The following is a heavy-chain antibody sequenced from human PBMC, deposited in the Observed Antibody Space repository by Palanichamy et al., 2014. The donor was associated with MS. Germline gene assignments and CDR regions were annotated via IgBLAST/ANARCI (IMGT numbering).Heavy chain of an antibody. V-gene: IGHV1-69*04. J-gene: IGHJ3*02. D-gene: IGHD5-24*01. CDR3: AREMATINAFDM. Sequence: QWYQRRVTITADKSTTTAHMELSSLGSEDTAVYYCAREMATINAFDMWGQGTMVTVSS.